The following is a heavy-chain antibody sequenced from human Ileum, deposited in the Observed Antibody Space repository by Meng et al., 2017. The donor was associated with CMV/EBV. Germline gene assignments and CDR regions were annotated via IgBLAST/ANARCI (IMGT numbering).Heavy chain of an antibody. V-gene: IGHV3-11*04. J-gene: IGHJ4*02. CDR1: GFTFSDYW. Sequence: GGSLRLSCTASGFTFSDYWMSWVRQAPGKGLEWVSYISSSGSTIYYADSVKGRFTISRDNAKNSLFLQMNSLRADDTAVYYCARVYSSSSGKAADYWGQGTLVTVSS. D-gene: IGHD6-6*01. CDR3: ARVYSSSSGKAADY. CDR2: ISSSGSTI.